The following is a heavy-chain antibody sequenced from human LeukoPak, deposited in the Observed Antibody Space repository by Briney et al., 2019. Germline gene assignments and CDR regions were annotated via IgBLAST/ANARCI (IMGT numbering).Heavy chain of an antibody. CDR3: ARDWVGVTDFHY. J-gene: IGHJ4*02. V-gene: IGHV4-59*12. CDR2: IYQSGST. CDR1: GGSISSYY. Sequence: SETLSLTCTVSGGSISSYYWGWIRQSPRKGLEWIGSIYQSGSTYYNPSLQSRVAISVDTSKNQFSLKLYSVTAADTAVYYCARDWVGVTDFHYWGQGTLVTVSS. D-gene: IGHD1-26*01.